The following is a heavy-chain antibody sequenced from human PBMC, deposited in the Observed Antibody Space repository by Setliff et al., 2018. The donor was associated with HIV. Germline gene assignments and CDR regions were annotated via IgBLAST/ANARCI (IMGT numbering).Heavy chain of an antibody. J-gene: IGHJ5*02. Sequence: GGSLRLSCAASGFTFSDHYMDWVRQSPGQGLEWVGRTTNKANSYTTEYAASVKGRFSLSRDDSKNSLYLQMNSLKTEDTAVYYCTTSLPWFDPWGQGTLVTVSS. CDR3: TTSLPWFDP. CDR1: GFTFSDHY. V-gene: IGHV3-72*01. CDR2: TTNKANSYTT.